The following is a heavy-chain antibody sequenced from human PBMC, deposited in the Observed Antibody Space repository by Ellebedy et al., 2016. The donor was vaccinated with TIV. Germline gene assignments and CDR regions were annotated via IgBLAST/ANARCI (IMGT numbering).Heavy chain of an antibody. CDR3: ASAARGSGAYESF. Sequence: GESLKISCAASGFTFSTYWMGWVRQAPGKGLEWVALISYDGSNKYFADSVQGRFTISRDNSKNSLYLQMNSLRADDTALYYCASAARGSGAYESFWGQGTLVTVSS. V-gene: IGHV3-30*03. CDR2: ISYDGSNK. CDR1: GFTFSTYW. J-gene: IGHJ4*02. D-gene: IGHD5-12*01.